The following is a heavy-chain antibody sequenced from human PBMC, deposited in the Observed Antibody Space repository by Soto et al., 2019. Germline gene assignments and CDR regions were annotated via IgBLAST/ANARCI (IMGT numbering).Heavy chain of an antibody. V-gene: IGHV3-23*01. Sequence: EVSLLESVGGLVQPGMSLRLSCAASGFNFKNYGMGWLRQAPGKGLEWVSVISGSGDRIYYADSVKGRFTISRDNSKNTLLLQMNSLRGEDTAVYYCAKWPGFDVGVGNNWFDLCGQGTLVMVSS. CDR2: ISGSGDRI. CDR3: AKWPGFDVGVGNNWFDL. CDR1: GFNFKNYG. D-gene: IGHD2-15*01. J-gene: IGHJ5*02.